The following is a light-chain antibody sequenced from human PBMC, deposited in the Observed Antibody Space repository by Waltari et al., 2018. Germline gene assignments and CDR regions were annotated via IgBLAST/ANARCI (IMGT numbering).Light chain of an antibody. CDR3: QQYYSIALN. Sequence: DIQMTQSPSSLSASVGERVTINCRASQGISNSLAWYQQKTGKAPKLLLYAASRLENGVPSRFRGSVSGTDYTLTISSLQPEDFATYYCQQYYSIALNFGGGTKVEIK. J-gene: IGKJ4*01. CDR2: AAS. CDR1: QGISNS. V-gene: IGKV1-NL1*01.